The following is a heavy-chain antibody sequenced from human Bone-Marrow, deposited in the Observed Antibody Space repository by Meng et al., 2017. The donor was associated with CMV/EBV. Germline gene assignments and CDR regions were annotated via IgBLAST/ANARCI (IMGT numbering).Heavy chain of an antibody. Sequence: LSTSGVGVGLIRHPPGKALEWLALIYWNDDKRYSPSLKSRLTITKDTSKNHVVLTMTNMDPVDTATYYCALGLGYCSGGSCYVFDPWGQGTLVTVSS. V-gene: IGHV2-5*01. D-gene: IGHD2-15*01. J-gene: IGHJ5*02. CDR1: LSTSGVG. CDR3: ALGLGYCSGGSCYVFDP. CDR2: IYWNDDK.